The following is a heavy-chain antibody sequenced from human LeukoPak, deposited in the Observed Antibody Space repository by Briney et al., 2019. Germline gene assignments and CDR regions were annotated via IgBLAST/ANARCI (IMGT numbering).Heavy chain of an antibody. Sequence: GGSLRLSCAAAGFTFTSHWMHWVRQAPGKGLEWVSAISGSGGSTYYADSVKGRFTISRDNSKNTLYLQMNSLRAEDTAVYYCAKDLSSGWYYFDYWGQGTLVTVSS. D-gene: IGHD6-19*01. J-gene: IGHJ4*02. CDR3: AKDLSSGWYYFDY. V-gene: IGHV3-23*01. CDR1: GFTFTSHW. CDR2: ISGSGGST.